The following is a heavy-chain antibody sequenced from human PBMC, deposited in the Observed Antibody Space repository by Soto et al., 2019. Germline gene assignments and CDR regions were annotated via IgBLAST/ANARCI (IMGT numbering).Heavy chain of an antibody. J-gene: IGHJ4*02. V-gene: IGHV3-23*01. Sequence: EVQLLESGGGLVQPGGSLRLSCAASGFTFSSYAMRWVRQAPGKGLEWVSAISGSGYSTYYADSVKGRFTISRDNSKNTLYLQMNSLRAEDTAVYYCAKTLYYYDISGYQWGQGTLVTVSS. CDR1: GFTFSSYA. CDR2: ISGSGYST. D-gene: IGHD3-22*01. CDR3: AKTLYYYDISGYQ.